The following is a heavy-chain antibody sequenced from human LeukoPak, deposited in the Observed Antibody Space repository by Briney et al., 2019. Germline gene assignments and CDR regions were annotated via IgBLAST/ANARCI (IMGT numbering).Heavy chain of an antibody. CDR2: INHSGST. V-gene: IGHV4-34*01. J-gene: IGHJ5*02. Sequence: SETLSLTCAVYGGSLNGYYWSWIRQSPGKGLEWIREINHSGSTNYNPSLKSRVTISVDTSKNQLSLKLSSVTAADTAVYYCVYSSSWYTARVEHWGQGTLVTVSS. D-gene: IGHD6-13*01. CDR1: GGSLNGYY. CDR3: VYSSSWYTARVEH.